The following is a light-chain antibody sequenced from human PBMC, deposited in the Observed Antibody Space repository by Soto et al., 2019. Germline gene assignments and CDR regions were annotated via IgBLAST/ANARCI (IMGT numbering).Light chain of an antibody. J-gene: IGLJ2*01. V-gene: IGLV1-40*01. CDR3: QSYDTSLSAYVL. CDR2: DNS. Sequence: QSVLTQPPSVSGAPGQRVTISCTGSSSNIGAGYDVHWYQQLPGTAPKLLIYDNSNRPSGVPDRFSGSKSGTSASLAITGLQAEDEADYYCQSYDTSLSAYVLFCGGTKLTVL. CDR1: SSNIGAGYD.